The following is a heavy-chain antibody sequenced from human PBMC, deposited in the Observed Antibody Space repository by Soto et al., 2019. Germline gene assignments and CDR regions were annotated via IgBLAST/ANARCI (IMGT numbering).Heavy chain of an antibody. CDR1: GFTFSDYY. Sequence: GGSLRLSCAASGFTFSDYYMTWIRQAPGKGLEWVSYISSNNNYAYYADSVQGRFTISRDDSKNTLYLQMNRLRAEDTAVYYCARDKGGGWYYFDSWGQGTLVTVSS. CDR2: ISSNNNYA. V-gene: IGHV3-11*05. D-gene: IGHD6-19*01. J-gene: IGHJ4*02. CDR3: ARDKGGGWYYFDS.